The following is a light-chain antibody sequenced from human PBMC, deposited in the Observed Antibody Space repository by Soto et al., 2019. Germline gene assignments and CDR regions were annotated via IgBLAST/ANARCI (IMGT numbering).Light chain of an antibody. CDR3: QQYNNWPQT. V-gene: IGKV3-15*01. Sequence: EIEMTQSPATLSVSPGERATLSCRASQSVSSKLVWYQQKPGQAPRLLIYGASTRATDIPARFSGSESGTEFTLTISSLQSEDFAVYYCQQYNNWPQTFGEGNKLEIK. CDR2: GAS. J-gene: IGKJ2*01. CDR1: QSVSSK.